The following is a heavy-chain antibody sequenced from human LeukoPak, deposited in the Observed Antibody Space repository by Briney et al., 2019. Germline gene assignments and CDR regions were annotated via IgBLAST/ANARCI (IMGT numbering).Heavy chain of an antibody. D-gene: IGHD1-1*01. Sequence: SETLSLTCTVSGGSISNSYWIWIRQPPGKGLEGIGCIYYSWSTNYDPSLNSRAPISVDSSKHQLPLKLSSVTAAPPAVYYCATLHLDFESSAGIASDIWGQGTMVTASS. V-gene: IGHV4-59*01. CDR1: GGSISNSY. CDR2: IYYSWST. CDR3: ATLHLDFESSAGIASDI. J-gene: IGHJ3*02.